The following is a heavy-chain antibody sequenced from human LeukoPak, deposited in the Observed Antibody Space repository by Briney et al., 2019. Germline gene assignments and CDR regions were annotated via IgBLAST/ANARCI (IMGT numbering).Heavy chain of an antibody. CDR1: GDSISNHY. V-gene: IGHV4-59*11. Sequence: PSETLSLTCTVSGDSISNHYWSWIRQPPGKGLEWIGYIYYSGTTNYNPSLKSRVTMSLDTSENQFSLKLSSVTAADTAVYYCARDYWNPTSPHFEYWGQGILVTVSS. CDR2: IYYSGTT. D-gene: IGHD1-1*01. J-gene: IGHJ4*02. CDR3: ARDYWNPTSPHFEY.